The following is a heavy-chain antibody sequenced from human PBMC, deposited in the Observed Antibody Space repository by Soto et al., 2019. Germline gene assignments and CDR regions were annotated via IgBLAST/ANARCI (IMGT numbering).Heavy chain of an antibody. CDR2: INHSGST. V-gene: IGHV4-34*01. CDR1: GGSFSGYY. D-gene: IGHD4-17*01. Sequence: SETLSLTCAVYGGSFSGYYWSWIRQPPGKGLEWIGEINHSGSTNYNPSLKSRVTISVDRSKNQFSLKLSSVTAADTAVYYCARASTTVTTLDYWGQGTLVTVSS. J-gene: IGHJ4*02. CDR3: ARASTTVTTLDY.